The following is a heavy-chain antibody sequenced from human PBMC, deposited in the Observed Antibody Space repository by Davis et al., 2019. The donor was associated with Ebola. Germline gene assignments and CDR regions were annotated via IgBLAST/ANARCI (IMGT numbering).Heavy chain of an antibody. V-gene: IGHV4-34*01. J-gene: IGHJ5*01. Sequence: SETLSLTCAVYGGSFSGYYWSWIRQPPGKGLEWIGEINHSGSTNYNPSLKSRVTISADTSKNQFSLKLTSVTAADTAVYYCARGLGMGWFDSWGQGTLVTVSS. CDR2: INHSGST. CDR1: GGSFSGYY. CDR3: ARGLGMGWFDS.